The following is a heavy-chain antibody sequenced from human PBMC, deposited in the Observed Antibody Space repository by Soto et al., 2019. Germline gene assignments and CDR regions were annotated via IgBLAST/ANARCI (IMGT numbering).Heavy chain of an antibody. D-gene: IGHD3-16*02. CDR1: GYTFTSYG. V-gene: IGHV1-18*01. CDR3: ARGHYDYVWGSYRYTPPVTYYFDC. J-gene: IGHJ4*02. Sequence: QVQLVQSGAEVKKPGASVKVSCKASGYTFTSYGISWVRQAPGQGLEWMGWISAYNGNTNYAQKLQGRVTMTTDTSTSTAYMELRSLRSDDTAVYYCARGHYDYVWGSYRYTPPVTYYFDCWGQGTLVTVSS. CDR2: ISAYNGNT.